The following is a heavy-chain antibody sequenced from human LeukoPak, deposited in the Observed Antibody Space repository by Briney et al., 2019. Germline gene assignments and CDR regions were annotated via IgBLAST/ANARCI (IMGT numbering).Heavy chain of an antibody. CDR2: IYSGGST. J-gene: IGHJ4*02. CDR1: GFTFSSNY. Sequence: GGSLRLSCAASGFTFSSNYMSWVRQAPGKGLEWVSVIYSGGSTYYADSVKGRFTISRDNSKNTLYLQMNSLRAEDTAVYYCARGIAVAAPVYWGQGTLVTVSS. D-gene: IGHD6-19*01. CDR3: ARGIAVAAPVY. V-gene: IGHV3-66*01.